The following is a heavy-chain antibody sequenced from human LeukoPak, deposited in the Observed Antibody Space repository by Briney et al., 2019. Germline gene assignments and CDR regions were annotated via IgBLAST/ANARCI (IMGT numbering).Heavy chain of an antibody. V-gene: IGHV3-48*01. Sequence: GSLRLSCAASGFTFSSYSMNWVRQAPGKGLEWVSYISSSSSTIYYADSVKGRFTISRDNAKNSLYLQMNSLRGEDTAVYYCARDKYSSSATFDYWGQGTLVTVSS. J-gene: IGHJ4*02. CDR2: ISSSSSTI. CDR3: ARDKYSSSATFDY. D-gene: IGHD6-6*01. CDR1: GFTFSSYS.